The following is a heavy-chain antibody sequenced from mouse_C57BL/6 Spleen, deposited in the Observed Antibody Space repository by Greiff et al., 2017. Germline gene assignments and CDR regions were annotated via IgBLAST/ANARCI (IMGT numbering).Heavy chain of an antibody. D-gene: IGHD2-2*01. Sequence: ESGPGILQPSQTLSLTCSFSGFSLSTFGMGVGWIRQPSGKGLEWLAHIWWDDDKYYNPALKSRLTISKATSKNQVFLKITNVDTADTATYYCARNNGSDAMDYWGQGTSVTVSS. V-gene: IGHV8-8*01. CDR3: ARNNGSDAMDY. J-gene: IGHJ4*01. CDR1: GFSLSTFGMG. CDR2: IWWDDDK.